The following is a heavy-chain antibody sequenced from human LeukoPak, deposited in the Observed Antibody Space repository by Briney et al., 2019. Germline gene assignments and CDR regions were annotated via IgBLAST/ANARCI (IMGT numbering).Heavy chain of an antibody. CDR1: GGSITKNGYY. CDR3: ARHGGYHSPIDY. CDR2: MHYSGST. V-gene: IGHV4-39*01. Sequence: SEPLSLTCSVSGGSITKNGYYWGWIRQSPETGLEWIGSMHYSGSTYYNPSLKSRVTISVDTSKNQFSLKLSSVTAADTAVYYCARHGGYHSPIDYWGQGTLVTVSS. J-gene: IGHJ4*02. D-gene: IGHD3-22*01.